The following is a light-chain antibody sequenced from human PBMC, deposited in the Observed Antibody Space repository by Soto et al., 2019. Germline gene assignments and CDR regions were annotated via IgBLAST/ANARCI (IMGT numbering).Light chain of an antibody. J-gene: IGKJ1*01. V-gene: IGKV3-11*01. CDR3: QQSDRWPWT. CDR1: QSVTNS. Sequence: EIVFTQSPATLSLSQGERATLSCRASQSVTNSLAWYQQKPGQAPRLLVYDASNRATGIPTRFSGSGSGTDFTLTSSDLRSEDVALYYCQQSDRWPWTFGQGTKVDIK. CDR2: DAS.